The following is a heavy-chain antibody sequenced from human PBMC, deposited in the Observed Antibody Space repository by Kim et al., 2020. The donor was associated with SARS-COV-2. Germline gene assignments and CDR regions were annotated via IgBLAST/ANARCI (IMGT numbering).Heavy chain of an antibody. CDR1: GFTFSDHY. CDR3: ARIISSWYHGMDV. CDR2: TRNKANSYTT. J-gene: IGHJ6*02. Sequence: GGSLRLSCAASGFTFSDHYMDWVRQAPGKGLEWVGRTRNKANSYTTEYAASVKGRFTISRDDSKNSLYLQMNSLKTEDTAVYYCARIISSWYHGMDVWGQGTTVTVSS. V-gene: IGHV3-72*01. D-gene: IGHD6-13*01.